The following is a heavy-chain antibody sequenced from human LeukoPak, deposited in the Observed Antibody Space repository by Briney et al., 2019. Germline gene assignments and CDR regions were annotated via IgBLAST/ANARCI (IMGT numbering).Heavy chain of an antibody. Sequence: GGSLRLSCAASGFTFSNYAMHWLRQAPGKGLEWVACIRYDGSKTYYADSVKGRFTISRDNAKNSLYLQMNSLRAEDTAVYYCARRSLGYCSGGSCYWFDPWGQGTLVTVSS. CDR2: IRYDGSKT. D-gene: IGHD2-15*01. CDR1: GFTFSNYA. V-gene: IGHV3-30*02. CDR3: ARRSLGYCSGGSCYWFDP. J-gene: IGHJ5*02.